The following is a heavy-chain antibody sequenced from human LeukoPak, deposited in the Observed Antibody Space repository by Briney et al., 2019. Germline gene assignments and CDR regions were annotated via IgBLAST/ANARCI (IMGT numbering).Heavy chain of an antibody. V-gene: IGHV4-4*07. CDR3: ARCSGSYYNAFEI. CDR2: IYTGGST. CDR1: GGSISSYY. J-gene: IGHJ3*02. D-gene: IGHD1-26*01. Sequence: SETLSLTCSVSGGSISSYYWSWIRQPAGKGLEWIGRIYTGGSTNYNPSLKSRLTMSVDTSKNQFSLKLSSVTAADTAVYYCARCSGSYYNAFEIWGQGTMVTVSS.